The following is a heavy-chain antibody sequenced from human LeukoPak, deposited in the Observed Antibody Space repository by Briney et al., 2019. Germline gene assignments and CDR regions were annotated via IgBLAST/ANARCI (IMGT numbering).Heavy chain of an antibody. V-gene: IGHV4-4*09. CDR1: GGSISGYY. CDR3: ARFTYTTRPSDV. D-gene: IGHD3-16*01. Sequence: SETLSLTCSVSGGSISGYYWSWIGQPPGQTLEWIGYIHSSGSTNYNPSLQSRVTMSVDTSMNQFSLRLSSLTAADTAVYYCARFTYTTRPSDVWGKGTTVTVSS. J-gene: IGHJ6*04. CDR2: IHSSGST.